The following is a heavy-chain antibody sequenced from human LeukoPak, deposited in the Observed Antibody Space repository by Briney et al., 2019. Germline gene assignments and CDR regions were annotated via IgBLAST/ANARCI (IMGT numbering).Heavy chain of an antibody. D-gene: IGHD5-12*01. Sequence: PGGSLRLSCAASGFTVSSNYMSWVRQAPGKGLEWVSVIYSGGSTYYADPVKGRFTISRDNSKNTLYLQMNSLRAEDTAVYYCAKEGGRYSGYDFPIDYWGQGTLVTVSS. V-gene: IGHV3-66*01. CDR1: GFTVSSNY. CDR3: AKEGGRYSGYDFPIDY. CDR2: IYSGGST. J-gene: IGHJ4*02.